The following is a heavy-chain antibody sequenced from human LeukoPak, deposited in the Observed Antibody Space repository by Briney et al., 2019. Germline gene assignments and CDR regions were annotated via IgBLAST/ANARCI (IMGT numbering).Heavy chain of an antibody. CDR2: VNPNTGTT. CDR1: GYTFNDYY. Sequence: GASVKVSCKASGYTFNDYYIHWVRQAPGQGLEWMGWVNPNTGTTNYAQKFQGRVTLTRDTSISTAYMELSSLRSEDTAVYYCARAVGYSSGWYGDWGQGTLVTVSS. V-gene: IGHV1-2*02. D-gene: IGHD6-19*01. CDR3: ARAVGYSSGWYGD. J-gene: IGHJ4*02.